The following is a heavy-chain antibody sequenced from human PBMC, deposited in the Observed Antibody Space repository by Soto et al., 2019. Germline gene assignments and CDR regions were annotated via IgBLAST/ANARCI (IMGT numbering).Heavy chain of an antibody. V-gene: IGHV1-18*01. CDR1: GYTFTSYG. CDR3: ARDLSVTTHCTNGVCYTLDI. CDR2: IIPNNGTT. Sequence: ASVKVSCKASGYTFTSYGISWVRQAPGQGLEWMGGIIPNNGTTNYAQKFQGRVTMTTDTSTSTAYMELRSLRSDDTAVYYCARDLSVTTHCTNGVCYTLDIWGQGTMVTVSS. D-gene: IGHD2-8*01. J-gene: IGHJ3*02.